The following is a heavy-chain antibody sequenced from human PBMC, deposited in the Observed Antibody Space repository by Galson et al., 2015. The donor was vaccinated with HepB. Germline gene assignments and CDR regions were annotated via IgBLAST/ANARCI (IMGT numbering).Heavy chain of an antibody. D-gene: IGHD6-6*01. CDR2: IWSVGSKK. CDR3: AREAYSSSSGWFDT. CDR1: AFTFSAYG. V-gene: IGHV3-33*01. J-gene: IGHJ5*02. Sequence: LRLSCAASAFTFSAYGMHWVRQAPGKGLEWVAVIWSVGSKKYYADSVRGRFTISRDNSKHTLYLQMNSLRAEDTAGYYCAREAYSSSSGWFDTWGQGTLVTVSS.